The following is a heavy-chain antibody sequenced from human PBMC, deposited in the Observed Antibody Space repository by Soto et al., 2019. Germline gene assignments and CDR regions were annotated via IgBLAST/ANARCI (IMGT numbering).Heavy chain of an antibody. J-gene: IGHJ6*03. V-gene: IGHV4-34*01. CDR3: ARGLIVLFWELSRRGGYYYYMDV. D-gene: IGHD3-10*01. CDR1: GGSFSGYK. Sequence: QVQLQQWGAGLLKPSETLSLTCAVYGGSFSGYKWTWIRQTPGKGLEWIGEINDTGNINYNPSLKSRVTIFIDTPKKQISLKLSAVTAADTAVYYCARGLIVLFWELSRRGGYYYYMDVWGKGTTVTVSS. CDR2: INDTGNI.